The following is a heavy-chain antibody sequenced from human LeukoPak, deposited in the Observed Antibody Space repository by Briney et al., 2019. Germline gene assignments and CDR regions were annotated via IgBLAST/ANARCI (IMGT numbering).Heavy chain of an antibody. CDR2: INPRGGST. Sequence: ASVKVSCKASGYTFISYYMHWMRQAPGQGPEWMGIINPRGGSTDYAQKFQGRVTMTSDTSTSTVYMELHSLRSEDTAVYFCARVGITAATADYWGQGTLVTVSS. CDR3: ARVGITAATADY. V-gene: IGHV1-46*01. D-gene: IGHD4-23*01. J-gene: IGHJ4*02. CDR1: GYTFISYY.